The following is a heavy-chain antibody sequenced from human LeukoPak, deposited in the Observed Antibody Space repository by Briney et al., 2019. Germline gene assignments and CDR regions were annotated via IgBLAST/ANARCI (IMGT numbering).Heavy chain of an antibody. Sequence: ASVKVSCKASGYTFSSYGITWVRQAPGQGLEWMGWISARNGNTNYAQNLQGRVTMTTDTSTSTAYMELRSLRSDDTAVYYCARGRSAIFGVVTSDYWGQGTLVTVSS. CDR2: ISARNGNT. V-gene: IGHV1-18*01. CDR3: ARGRSAIFGVVTSDY. CDR1: GYTFSSYG. J-gene: IGHJ4*02. D-gene: IGHD3-3*01.